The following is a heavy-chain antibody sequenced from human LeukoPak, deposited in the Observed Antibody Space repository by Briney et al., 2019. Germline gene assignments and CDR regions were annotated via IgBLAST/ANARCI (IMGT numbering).Heavy chain of an antibody. Sequence: GRSLRLSCVVSGLPFNTYGMHWVRQAPGKGLEWVAVIWYDGSKKYYADSVKGRFPISRDNSKNILHLQISSLSAEDTAVYYCATSSGGSDHDYFDYWGQGTLVTVSS. CDR3: ATSSGGSDHDYFDY. J-gene: IGHJ4*02. CDR1: GLPFNTYG. V-gene: IGHV3-33*01. D-gene: IGHD1-26*01. CDR2: IWYDGSKK.